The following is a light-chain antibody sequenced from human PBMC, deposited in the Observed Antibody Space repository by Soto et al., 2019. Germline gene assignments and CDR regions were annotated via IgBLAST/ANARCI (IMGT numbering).Light chain of an antibody. V-gene: IGKV1-33*01. CDR1: QDIGNF. CDR3: KQYDNLPHT. J-gene: IGKJ4*01. Sequence: DVHVSLSLTPLSASVGDRVTITCRASQDIGNFLSWYQQKPGKVPKLLIFDASNLETGVPSRFSGSGSGTDFTFTISSLQPEDIATYYCKQYDNLPHTFGEGTKVDIK. CDR2: DAS.